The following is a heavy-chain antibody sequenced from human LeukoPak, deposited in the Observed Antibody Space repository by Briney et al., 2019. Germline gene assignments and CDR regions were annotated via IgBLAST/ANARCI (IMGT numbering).Heavy chain of an antibody. V-gene: IGHV1-18*04. CDR1: GYTFTSYY. D-gene: IGHD3-22*01. CDR3: ARGSSGYIRGDFDY. Sequence: GASVKVSCKASGYTFTSYYMHWVRQAPGQGLEWMGWISAYNGNTNYAQKLQGRVTMTTDTSTSTAYMELRSLRSDDTAVYYCARGSSGYIRGDFDYWGQGTLVTVSS. CDR2: ISAYNGNT. J-gene: IGHJ4*02.